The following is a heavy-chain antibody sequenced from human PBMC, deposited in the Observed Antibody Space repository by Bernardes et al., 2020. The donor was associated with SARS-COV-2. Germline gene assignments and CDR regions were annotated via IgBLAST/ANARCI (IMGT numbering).Heavy chain of an antibody. Sequence: SETLSRTCAVSGDSISSSNWWTWVRQPPGKGLEWIGEFHHSGRSNYNSSLTSRVTMSVDMSKNQFSLNLKSVTAADTAIYYCARLLSSGGAYWRFDDWGQGTLVTVSS. CDR2: FHHSGRS. CDR1: GDSISSSNW. J-gene: IGHJ4*02. D-gene: IGHD1-26*01. V-gene: IGHV4-4*02. CDR3: ARLLSSGGAYWRFDD.